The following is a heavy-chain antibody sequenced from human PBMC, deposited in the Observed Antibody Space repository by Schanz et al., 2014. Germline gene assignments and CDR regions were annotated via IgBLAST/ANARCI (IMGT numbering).Heavy chain of an antibody. CDR2: IGNGGVTI. CDR3: ARVAVAGTAGNRDHYYVLDV. V-gene: IGHV3-11*01. D-gene: IGHD6-19*01. J-gene: IGHJ6*02. Sequence: QVQLVDSGGGLVKPGGSLRLSCTASGFPFSDYFMAWIRQPPGRGLEWVSYIGNGGVTIYYADSVKGRFTISRDNSKNTLYLQMNSLRAEDTTVYYCARVAVAGTAGNRDHYYVLDVWGQGTPVTVSS. CDR1: GFPFSDYF.